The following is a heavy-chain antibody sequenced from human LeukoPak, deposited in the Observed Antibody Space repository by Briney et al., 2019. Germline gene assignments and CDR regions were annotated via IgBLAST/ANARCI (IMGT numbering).Heavy chain of an antibody. CDR2: IKQDGSEV. V-gene: IGHV3-7*01. CDR3: ARVLRENSCYRNFDY. Sequence: QTGGSLRLSCAGSEFDFSDYCMHWVRQASGKGLEWVANIKQDGSEVDYVGSVKGRFTISRDNARNSMYLQMNSLRAEDTAVYYCARVLRENSCYRNFDYWGPGTLVTVSS. D-gene: IGHD3-16*02. J-gene: IGHJ4*02. CDR1: EFDFSDYC.